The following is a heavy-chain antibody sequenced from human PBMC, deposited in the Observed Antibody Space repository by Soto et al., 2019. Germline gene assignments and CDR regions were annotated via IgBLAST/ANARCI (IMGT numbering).Heavy chain of an antibody. J-gene: IGHJ4*02. Sequence: GGSLRLSCAASEFTLSNAWMNWVRQAPGKGLEWLGRIKSKGDGGTTDYADAAPVKGRFSISRDDSKNTLYLEMNSLRTEDTAVYYCTTDFHGTTATSDYWGQGTLVTVSS. D-gene: IGHD4-17*01. CDR2: IKSKGDGGTT. CDR3: TTDFHGTTATSDY. CDR1: EFTLSNAW. V-gene: IGHV3-15*01.